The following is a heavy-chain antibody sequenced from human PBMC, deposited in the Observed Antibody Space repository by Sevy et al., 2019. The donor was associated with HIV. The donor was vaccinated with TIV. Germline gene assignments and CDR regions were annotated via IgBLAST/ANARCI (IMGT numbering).Heavy chain of an antibody. V-gene: IGHV3-21*01. CDR2: MSSTGQYI. CDR1: GFTFGYHS. J-gene: IGHJ4*02. CDR3: ARTAKYNDYGLDY. Sequence: GGSLRLSCAAYGFTFGYHSMNWVRQAPGKGLEWVSSMSSTGQYIYYADSVKGRFTISGDNAKNSLFLEMNSLRADDTAVYYCARTAKYNDYGLDYWGQGAVVTVSS. D-gene: IGHD4-17*01.